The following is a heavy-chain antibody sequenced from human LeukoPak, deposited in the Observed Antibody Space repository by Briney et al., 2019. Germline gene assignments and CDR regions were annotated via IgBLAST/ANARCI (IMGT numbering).Heavy chain of an antibody. CDR1: GGSISSYY. CDR3: ARVPRLLLFDY. J-gene: IGHJ4*02. Sequence: SETLSLTCTVSGGSISSYYWSWIRQPPGKGLEWIGYIYYSGSTNYNPSVKSRVTISVDTSKNQFSLKLSSVTAADTAVYYCARVPRLLLFDYWGQGTLVTVSS. V-gene: IGHV4-59*01. D-gene: IGHD2-15*01. CDR2: IYYSGST.